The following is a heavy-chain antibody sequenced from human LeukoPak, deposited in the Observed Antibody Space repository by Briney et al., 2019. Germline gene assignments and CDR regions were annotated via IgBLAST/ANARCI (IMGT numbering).Heavy chain of an antibody. D-gene: IGHD4-23*01. CDR2: IYYTGST. CDR1: GGSISNYY. V-gene: IGHV4-59*01. Sequence: SETLSLTCTVSGGSISNYYWSWIRQPPGKGLEWIGYIYYTGSTNYNPSLRSRVTISVDTSKNQFSLKLSSVTAADTAVYYCVRGGSNFDPWGQGTLVTVSS. CDR3: VRGGSNFDP. J-gene: IGHJ5*02.